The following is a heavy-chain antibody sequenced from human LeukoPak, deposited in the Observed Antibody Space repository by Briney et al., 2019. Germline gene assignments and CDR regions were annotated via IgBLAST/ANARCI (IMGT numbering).Heavy chain of an antibody. D-gene: IGHD2-15*01. CDR3: ARDRGKGNSGGKYDY. V-gene: IGHV4-34*01. J-gene: IGHJ4*02. Sequence: SETLSLTCAVYGGSFSAYYWSWIRQPPGKGLEWIGEINHSGSTNYNPSLKSRVAISVDTSRNQFSLRLSSVTAADTAVYYCARDRGKGNSGGKYDYWGQGTLVTVSS. CDR2: INHSGST. CDR1: GGSFSAYY.